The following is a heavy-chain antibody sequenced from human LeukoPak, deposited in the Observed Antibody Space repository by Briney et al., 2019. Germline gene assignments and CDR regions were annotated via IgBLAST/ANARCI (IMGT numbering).Heavy chain of an antibody. CDR3: ARVQNYYGSGSYWYFDY. D-gene: IGHD3-10*01. V-gene: IGHV3-21*01. CDR1: GFTFSSYS. J-gene: IGHJ4*02. CDR2: ISSSSSYI. Sequence: PGGSLRLSCAASGFTFSSYSMNWVRQAPGKGLEWVSSISSSSSYIYYADSVKGRFTISRDNAKNSLYLQMNSLRAEDTAVYYCARVQNYYGSGSYWYFDYWGQGTLVTVSS.